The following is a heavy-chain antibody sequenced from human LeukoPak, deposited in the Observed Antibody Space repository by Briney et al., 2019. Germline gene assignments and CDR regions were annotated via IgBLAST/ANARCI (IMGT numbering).Heavy chain of an antibody. CDR1: GGSISSGGYS. Sequence: SETLSLTCAVSGGSISSGGYSWSWIRQPPGKGLEWIGYIYHSGSTYYNPSLKSRVTISVDRSKNQFSLKLSSVTAADTAVYYCARGTYYAMDVWGQGTTVTVSS. V-gene: IGHV4-30-2*01. D-gene: IGHD2-8*01. CDR3: ARGTYYAMDV. CDR2: IYHSGST. J-gene: IGHJ6*02.